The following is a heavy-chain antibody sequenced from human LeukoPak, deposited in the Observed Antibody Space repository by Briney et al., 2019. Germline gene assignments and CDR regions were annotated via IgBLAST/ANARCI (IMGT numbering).Heavy chain of an antibody. D-gene: IGHD5-18*01. V-gene: IGHV3-33*08. CDR2: IWYDGGHK. Sequence: PGRSLRLSCAASGFTFSSYGMHWVRQAPGKGLEWVAVIWYDGGHKYYVDSVKGRFTISRDNSKNTLYLEMNSLRAEDTAVYYCARGNGNSYGYLDSWGQGTLVTVAS. CDR3: ARGNGNSYGYLDS. J-gene: IGHJ4*02. CDR1: GFTFSSYG.